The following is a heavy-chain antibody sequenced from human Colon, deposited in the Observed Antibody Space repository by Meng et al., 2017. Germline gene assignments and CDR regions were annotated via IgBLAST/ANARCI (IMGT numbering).Heavy chain of an antibody. CDR2: ISCSGGST. D-gene: IGHD3-10*01. J-gene: IGHJ4*02. CDR3: ARAGSSTSPPRDY. V-gene: IGHV1-46*01. CDR1: GYIFTAYY. Sequence: QGALVQSGAEVKKPGASVKGSCQAFGYIFTAYYIHWIRQAPGQGLEWMGMISCSGGSTSYPHKFQGRVTMTSDTSTSTVYMELSSLRSDDTAVYFCARAGSSTSPPRDYWGQGTLVTVSS.